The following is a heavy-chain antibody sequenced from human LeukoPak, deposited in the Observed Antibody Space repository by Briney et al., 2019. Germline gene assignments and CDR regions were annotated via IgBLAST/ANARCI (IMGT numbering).Heavy chain of an antibody. Sequence: ASVKVSCKGSGYTFHNYAINWVRQAPGQGLEWMGWVSPYNGQGKYAQKFQGRVTLTTDTPATTAHMELRSLTSDDTAVYYCARAWDYSDRGEIEHWGHGTLVTVSS. CDR2: VSPYNGQG. CDR1: GYTFHNYA. CDR3: ARAWDYSDRGEIEH. V-gene: IGHV1-18*04. J-gene: IGHJ1*01. D-gene: IGHD4-17*01.